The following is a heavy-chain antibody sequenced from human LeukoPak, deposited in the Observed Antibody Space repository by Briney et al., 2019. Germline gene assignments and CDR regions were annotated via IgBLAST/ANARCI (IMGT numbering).Heavy chain of an antibody. CDR1: GYTFTSYD. CDR3: ARPTSYPTTYYDILTGYSPHQPYYYGMDV. D-gene: IGHD3-9*01. Sequence: ASVKVSCKASGYTFTSYDINWVRQATGQGLEWMGWMNPNSGNTGYAQKFQGRVTMTRNTSISTAYMELSSLRSEDTAVYYCARPTSYPTTYYDILTGYSPHQPYYYGMDVWGQGTTVTVSS. CDR2: MNPNSGNT. J-gene: IGHJ6*02. V-gene: IGHV1-8*01.